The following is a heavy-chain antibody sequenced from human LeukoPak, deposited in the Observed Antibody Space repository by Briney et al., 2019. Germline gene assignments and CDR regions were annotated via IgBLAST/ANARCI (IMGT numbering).Heavy chain of an antibody. J-gene: IGHJ4*02. D-gene: IGHD2-15*01. CDR1: GFTFSNFW. V-gene: IGHV3-7*04. CDR2: LKQDGSDK. Sequence: AGGSLRLSCAASGFTFSNFWMSWVRQAPGKGLEWVANLKQDGSDKNYVDSVKGRFTISRDNAKNSLYLQMNSLRAEDTAVYYCARGGGRPDYWGQGTLVTVSS. CDR3: ARGGGRPDY.